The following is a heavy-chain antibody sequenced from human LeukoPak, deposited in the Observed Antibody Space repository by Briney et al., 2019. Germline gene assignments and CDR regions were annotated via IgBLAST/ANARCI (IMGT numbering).Heavy chain of an antibody. J-gene: IGHJ4*02. D-gene: IGHD3-22*01. CDR2: ISGSGGNT. CDR3: AKSKFPYDTDGWHGYFDF. Sequence: PGGSLRLSCAASGFTFSSYAMSWVRQAPGKGLECVSSISGSGGNTYYADSVKGRFTISRDNSRNTLFMQMNSLRADHTAVYYCAKSKFPYDTDGWHGYFDFWGQGTLVTVSS. V-gene: IGHV3-23*01. CDR1: GFTFSSYA.